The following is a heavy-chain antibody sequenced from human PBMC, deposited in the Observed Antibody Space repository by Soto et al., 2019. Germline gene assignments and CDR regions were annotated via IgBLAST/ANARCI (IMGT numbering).Heavy chain of an antibody. D-gene: IGHD1-26*01. J-gene: IGHJ5*02. CDR2: ISSTSSVK. Sequence: GGSLRLSCAASGLTFSNYEMNWVRQAPGKGLEWVSYISSTSSVKYYADSVKGRFTISRDNAKKSLYLQMKNLRPEDTAVYYCAGDQGGTYQNWFDPWGQGALVTVSS. V-gene: IGHV3-48*03. CDR1: GLTFSNYE. CDR3: AGDQGGTYQNWFDP.